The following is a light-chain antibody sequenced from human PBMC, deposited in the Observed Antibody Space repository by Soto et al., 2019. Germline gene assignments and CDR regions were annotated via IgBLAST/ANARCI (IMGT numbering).Light chain of an antibody. J-gene: IGKJ2*03. Sequence: TWMTQTPDTLSVSPGESATLSCRASQDVSTNLAWVQQKPGQTPRLVLYGASKRATGIPARFSGSGSGRHFTLTISSLQSEDFGVYYCQHYNNWPPYSFGQGTKVDIK. V-gene: IGKV3-15*01. CDR3: QHYNNWPPYS. CDR1: QDVSTN. CDR2: GAS.